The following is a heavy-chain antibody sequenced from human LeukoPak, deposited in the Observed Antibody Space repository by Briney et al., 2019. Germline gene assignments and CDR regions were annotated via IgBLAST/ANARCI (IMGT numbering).Heavy chain of an antibody. CDR3: AGLEYSSSWYFGVNWFDP. Sequence: GESLKISCKGSGYSFTSYWISWVRQMPGKGLEWMGRIDPSDSYTNYSPSFQGHVTISADKSISTAYLQWSSLKASDTAMYYCAGLEYSSSWYFGVNWFDPWGQGTLVTVSS. J-gene: IGHJ5*02. CDR1: GYSFTSYW. CDR2: IDPSDSYT. D-gene: IGHD6-13*01. V-gene: IGHV5-10-1*01.